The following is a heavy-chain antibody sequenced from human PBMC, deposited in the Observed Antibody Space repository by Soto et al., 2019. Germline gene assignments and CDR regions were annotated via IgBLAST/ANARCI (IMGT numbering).Heavy chain of an antibody. CDR3: AVYYYDSSGYYSVDP. D-gene: IGHD3-22*01. CDR1: GYTFTSYG. V-gene: IGHV1-18*04. CDR2: ISAYNGNT. J-gene: IGHJ5*02. Sequence: ASVKVSCKASGYTFTSYGISWVRQAPGQGLEWMGWISAYNGNTNYAQKLQGRVTMTTDTSTSTAYMELRSLRSDDTAVYYCAVYYYDSSGYYSVDPWGQGTLVTVSS.